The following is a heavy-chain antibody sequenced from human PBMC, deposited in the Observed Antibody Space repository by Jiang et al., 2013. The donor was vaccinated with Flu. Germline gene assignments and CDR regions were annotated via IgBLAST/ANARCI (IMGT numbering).Heavy chain of an antibody. CDR2: VNHSGGT. Sequence: LLKPSETLSLTCAVYGGSFSGYFWSWIRQPPGRGLEWIGDVNHSGGTNYNPSLKSRVTISLDTSNNHFSLNLTSVTAADTAVYYCARQPLITSKERATWFDPWGQGALVTVSS. CDR1: GGSFSGYF. V-gene: IGHV4-34*01. CDR3: ARQPLITSKERATWFDP. J-gene: IGHJ5*02. D-gene: IGHD3-16*01.